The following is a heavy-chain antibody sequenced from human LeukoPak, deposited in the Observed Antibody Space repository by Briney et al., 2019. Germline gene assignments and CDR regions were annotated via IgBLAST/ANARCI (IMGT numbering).Heavy chain of an antibody. Sequence: KTGGSLRLSCGASGVSFSTYGMDWVRQAPGEGLQWVAPISFDGSDKYYADSVEGRFTISRDNSKNTLYLQMNSLKPEDTAMYYCAKDRIRNAGYVGYFDGWGQGTLVTVSS. CDR2: ISFDGSDK. CDR1: GVSFSTYG. J-gene: IGHJ4*02. V-gene: IGHV3-30*18. CDR3: AKDRIRNAGYVGYFDG. D-gene: IGHD1-26*01.